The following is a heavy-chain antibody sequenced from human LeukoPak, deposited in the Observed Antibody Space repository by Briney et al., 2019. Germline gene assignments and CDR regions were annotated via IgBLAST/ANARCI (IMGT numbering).Heavy chain of an antibody. CDR1: GVSISSSNSY. CDR3: ARAPRGKIGTYYMDL. J-gene: IGHJ6*03. CDR2: IYYSGST. D-gene: IGHD1-1*01. V-gene: IGHV4-39*07. Sequence: PSETLSLTCTVSGVSISSSNSYWGWIRQPPGKGLEWIGSIYYSGSTNYNPSLKSRVTISVDTSKNQFSLKLNSVTAADTAVYYCARAPRGKIGTYYMDLWGKGTTVTISS.